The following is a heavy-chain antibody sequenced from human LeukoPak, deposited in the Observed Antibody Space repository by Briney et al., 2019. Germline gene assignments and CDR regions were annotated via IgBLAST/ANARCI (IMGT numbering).Heavy chain of an antibody. CDR1: GGSISSYY. CDR2: SYYSGST. V-gene: IGHV4-59*01. CDR3: ARDGWWEPLDI. Sequence: PSETLSLTCTVSGGSISSYYWSWIRQPPGKGLEWIGYSYYSGSTNYNPSLKSRVTISVDTSKNQFSLKLSSVTAADTAVYYCARDGWWEPLDIWGQGTMVTVSS. J-gene: IGHJ3*02. D-gene: IGHD2-15*01.